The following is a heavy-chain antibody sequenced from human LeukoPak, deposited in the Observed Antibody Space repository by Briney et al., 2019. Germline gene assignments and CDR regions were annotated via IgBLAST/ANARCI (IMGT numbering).Heavy chain of an antibody. J-gene: IGHJ6*03. Sequence: PSETLSLTCTVSGGSISSYYWSWIRQPAGKGLEWIGRIYTSGSTNYNPSLKSRVTMSVDTSKNQFSLKLSSVTAADTAVYYCARDLTVRGVIPYYYYYMDVWGNGTTVTVSS. CDR2: IYTSGST. V-gene: IGHV4-4*07. D-gene: IGHD3-10*01. CDR3: ARDLTVRGVIPYYYYYMDV. CDR1: GGSISSYY.